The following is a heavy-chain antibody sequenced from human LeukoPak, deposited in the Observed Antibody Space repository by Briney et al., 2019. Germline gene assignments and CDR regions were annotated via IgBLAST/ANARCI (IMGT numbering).Heavy chain of an antibody. D-gene: IGHD5-12*01. V-gene: IGHV1-2*02. J-gene: IGHJ4*02. CDR2: INPNSGGT. CDR1: GYTFTGYY. CDR3: ARDLSGYSGYDYGY. Sequence: ASVKVPCKASGYTFTGYYMHWVRQAPGQGLEWMGWINPNSGGTNYAQKFQGRVTMTRDTSISTAYMELSRLRSDDTAVYYCARDLSGYSGYDYGYWGQGTLVTVSS.